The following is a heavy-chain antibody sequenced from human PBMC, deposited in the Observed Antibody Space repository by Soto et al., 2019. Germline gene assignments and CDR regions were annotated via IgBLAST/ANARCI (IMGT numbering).Heavy chain of an antibody. Sequence: SETLSLTCTVSGGPISSYYWSWIRQPPGKGLEWIGYIYYSGSTNYNPSLKSRVTISVDTSKNQFSLKLNSMTAADTAVYYCARRYGGAFDYWGQGTLVTVSS. CDR2: IYYSGST. V-gene: IGHV4-59*08. CDR1: GGPISSYY. CDR3: ARRYGGAFDY. D-gene: IGHD4-17*01. J-gene: IGHJ4*02.